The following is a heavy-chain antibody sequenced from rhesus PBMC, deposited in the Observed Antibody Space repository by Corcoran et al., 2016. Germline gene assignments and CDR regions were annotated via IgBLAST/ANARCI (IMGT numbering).Heavy chain of an antibody. CDR3: ARRYSGYSYGYFDS. V-gene: IGHV2-1*01. CDR1: GFSLSTSGMG. Sequence: QVTLKESGPALVKPAQTLTLTCTFSGFSLSTSGMGVGWIRQPSRKTLEWLAHIYWDDDKRYSTSLKRRLTISTDTSKNQVVLTIANMDPVDTATYYCARRYSGYSYGYFDSWGQGVLVTVSS. CDR2: IYWDDDK. J-gene: IGHJ4*01. D-gene: IGHD5-24*01.